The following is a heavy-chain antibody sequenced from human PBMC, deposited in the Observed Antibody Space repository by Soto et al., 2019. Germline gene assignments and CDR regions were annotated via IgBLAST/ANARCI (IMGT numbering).Heavy chain of an antibody. D-gene: IGHD2-15*01. J-gene: IGHJ3*02. CDR1: GFTFSSYS. CDR2: IRSSSSYI. V-gene: IGHV3-21*01. CDR3: ARDIGDIVVVVAATQGDAFDI. Sequence: EVQLVESGGGLVKPGGSLRLSCAAYGFTFSSYSMNWVRQAPGKGLEWVSSIRSSSSYIYYADSVKGRFTISRDNAKNSLYLQMNSLRAEDTAVYYCARDIGDIVVVVAATQGDAFDIWGQGTMVTVSS.